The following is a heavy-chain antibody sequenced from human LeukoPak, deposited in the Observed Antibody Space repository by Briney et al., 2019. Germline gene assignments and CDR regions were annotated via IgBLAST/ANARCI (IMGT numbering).Heavy chain of an antibody. V-gene: IGHV4-39*01. CDR2: IYYSGST. CDR3: ARHRAYSYSSPFDI. CDR1: GGSISRSSYY. D-gene: IGHD6-6*01. Sequence: SETLSLTCTVSGGSISRSSYYWGWIRQPPGKGLEWIGSIYYSGSTYYNPSLKSRVTISVDTSKEQFSLKLNSVTAADTAVYYCARHRAYSYSSPFDIWGQGTMVTVSS. J-gene: IGHJ3*02.